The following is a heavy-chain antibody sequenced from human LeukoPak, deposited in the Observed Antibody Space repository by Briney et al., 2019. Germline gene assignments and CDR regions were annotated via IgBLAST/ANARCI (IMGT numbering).Heavy chain of an antibody. V-gene: IGHV3-48*01. J-gene: IGHJ2*01. CDR1: GFTFSSYS. CDR3: ARDASAPKWYFDL. Sequence: PGGSLRLSCAASGFTFSSYSMNWARQAPGKGLEWASYIDSSSSTIYYADSVKGRFTISRDNAKNSLYLQMNSLRAEDTAVYYCARDASAPKWYFDLWGRGTLVTVSS. CDR2: IDSSSSTI.